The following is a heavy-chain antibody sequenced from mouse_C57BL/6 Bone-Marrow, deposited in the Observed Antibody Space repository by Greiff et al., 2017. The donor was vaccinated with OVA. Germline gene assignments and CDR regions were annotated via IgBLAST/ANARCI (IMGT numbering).Heavy chain of an antibody. CDR3: ERLNKGLRSWYFDV. Sequence: EVQLVESGPGLAKPSPTLSLTCSVSGYYITSDYWNWIRKFPGNKLEYMGYISYSGSTSYYPSLNSRISITRDTSNNQYYLQLNSVTTEDTATYDCERLNKGLRSWYFDVWGTGTTVTVSS. V-gene: IGHV3-8*01. D-gene: IGHD1-1*01. CDR2: ISYSGST. CDR1: GYYITSDY. J-gene: IGHJ1*03.